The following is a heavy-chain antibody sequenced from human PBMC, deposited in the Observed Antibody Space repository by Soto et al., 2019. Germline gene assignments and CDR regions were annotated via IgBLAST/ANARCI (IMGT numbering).Heavy chain of an antibody. CDR2: IPYDGSNK. D-gene: IGHD2-21*01. CDR3: AKVAVDLLRSRPYYFGY. Sequence: GGSLRLSCAASGFTFSSYGMHWVRQAPGKGLEWVAVIPYDGSNKYYADSVKGRFTISRDNSKNTLYLQMNSLRAEDTAVYYCAKVAVDLLRSRPYYFGYWGQGTLVTVSS. J-gene: IGHJ4*02. V-gene: IGHV3-30*18. CDR1: GFTFSSYG.